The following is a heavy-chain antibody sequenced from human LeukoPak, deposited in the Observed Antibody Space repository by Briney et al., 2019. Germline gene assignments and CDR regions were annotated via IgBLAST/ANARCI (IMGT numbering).Heavy chain of an antibody. J-gene: IGHJ6*02. CDR2: IKSKTDGGTT. V-gene: IGHV3-15*01. D-gene: IGHD2-2*01. CDR3: TTQADCSSTSCYGMDV. CDR1: GLTFSNAW. Sequence: GGSLRLSCAASGLTFSNAWMSWVRQAPGKGLEWVGRIKSKTDGGTTDYAAPVKGRFTISRDDSKNTLHLQMNSLKTEDTAVYYCTTQADCSSTSCYGMDVWGQGTTVTVSS.